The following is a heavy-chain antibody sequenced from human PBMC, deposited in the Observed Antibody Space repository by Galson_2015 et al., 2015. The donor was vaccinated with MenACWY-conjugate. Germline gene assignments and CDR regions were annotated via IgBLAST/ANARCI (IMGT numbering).Heavy chain of an antibody. CDR2: IYWDDDQ. CDR3: ARIQTGFGDSSGRSYDY. D-gene: IGHD3-10*01. V-gene: IGHV2-5*02. Sequence: PALVKPTQTLTLTCTLSGFSLKSSGVGVAWIRQPPGKALEWLALIYWDDDQRHSPSLSSRLSILQDISNSQMVLTRTNVDPVDTGTYYCARIQTGFGDSSGRSYDYWGQGILVTVSS. J-gene: IGHJ4*02. CDR1: GFSLKSSGVG.